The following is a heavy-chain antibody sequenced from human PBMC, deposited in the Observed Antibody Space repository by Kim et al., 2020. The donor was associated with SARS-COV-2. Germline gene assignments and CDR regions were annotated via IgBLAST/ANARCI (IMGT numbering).Heavy chain of an antibody. CDR2: ISGSGGST. D-gene: IGHD5-18*01. CDR3: AKDLVRGYSYGAYYYYGMDV. CDR1: GFTFSSYA. V-gene: IGHV3-23*01. Sequence: GGSLRLSCAASGFTFSSYAMSWVRQAPGKGLEWVSAISGSGGSTYYADSVKGRFTISRDNSKNTLYLQMNSLRAEDTAVYYCAKDLVRGYSYGAYYYYGMDVWGQGTTVTVSS. J-gene: IGHJ6*02.